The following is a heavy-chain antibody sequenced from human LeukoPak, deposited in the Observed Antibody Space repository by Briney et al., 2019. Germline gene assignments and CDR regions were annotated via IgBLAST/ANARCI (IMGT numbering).Heavy chain of an antibody. D-gene: IGHD3-10*01. CDR1: GGSVSSGGHY. CDR2: LYYSGST. Sequence: PSKTLSLTCTVSGGSVSSGGHYWSWIRQPPGKGLEWIGYLYYSGSTNYKPSLKSRVTISADMSKNQFSLKLSSVTAADTAVYYCARVSSDAFDIWGQGTIVTVSS. V-gene: IGHV4-61*08. J-gene: IGHJ3*02. CDR3: ARVSSDAFDI.